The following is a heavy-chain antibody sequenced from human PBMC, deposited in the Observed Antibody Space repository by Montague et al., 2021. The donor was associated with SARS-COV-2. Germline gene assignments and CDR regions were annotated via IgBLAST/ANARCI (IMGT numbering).Heavy chain of an antibody. CDR3: ARPKYSSSWYVDY. V-gene: IGHV4-39*02. J-gene: IGHJ4*02. CDR1: GDSITSSRYY. D-gene: IGHD6-13*01. CDR2: IHYSEAT. Sequence: SETLSLTCTVSGDSITSSRYYWGWIRQPPGKGLEWIGSIHYSEATYYNPSLKSRLTISVDTSKNHFSLKLSSVTAADTAVYYCARPKYSSSWYVDYWGRGTLVTVSS.